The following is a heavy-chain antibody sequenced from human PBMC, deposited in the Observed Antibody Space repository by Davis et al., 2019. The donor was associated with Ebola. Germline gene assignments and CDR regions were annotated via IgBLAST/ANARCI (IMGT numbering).Heavy chain of an antibody. J-gene: IGHJ4*02. D-gene: IGHD6-19*01. CDR3: ASSWGSGWYVY. CDR2: IKQDGSEK. CDR1: GFTFSSYW. V-gene: IGHV3-7*01. Sequence: GESLKISCAASGFTFSSYWMSWVRQAPGKGLEWVANIKQDGSEKYYVDSVKGRFTISRDNAKNSLYLQMNRLRAEDTAVYYCASSWGSGWYVYWGQGTLVTVSS.